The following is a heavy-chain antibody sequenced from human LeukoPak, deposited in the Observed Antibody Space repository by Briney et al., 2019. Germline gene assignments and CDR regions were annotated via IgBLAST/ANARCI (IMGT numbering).Heavy chain of an antibody. Sequence: ASVKVSCKASGYTFTIYGISWVRQAPGQGLEWVGWISAYNGNTNYAQKLQGRVTMTTDTSTSTAYMELRSLRSDDTAVYYCARVGYSSGWSKNYYYYYMDVWGKGTTVPVSS. CDR1: GYTFTIYG. D-gene: IGHD6-19*01. CDR2: ISAYNGNT. CDR3: ARVGYSSGWSKNYYYYYMDV. V-gene: IGHV1-18*01. J-gene: IGHJ6*03.